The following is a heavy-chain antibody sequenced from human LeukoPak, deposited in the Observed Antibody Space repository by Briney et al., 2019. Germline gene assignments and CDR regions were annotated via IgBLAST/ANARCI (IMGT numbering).Heavy chain of an antibody. D-gene: IGHD3-22*01. CDR2: ISSSGSTI. Sequence: PGGSLRLSCAASGFTFSSYEMYWVRQAPGKGLEWVSYISSSGSTIYYADSVKGRFTISRDNAKNSLYLQMNSLRAEDTAVYYCARPYYYDSSGSPMRYWGQGTLVTVSS. CDR1: GFTFSSYE. J-gene: IGHJ4*02. V-gene: IGHV3-48*03. CDR3: ARPYYYDSSGSPMRY.